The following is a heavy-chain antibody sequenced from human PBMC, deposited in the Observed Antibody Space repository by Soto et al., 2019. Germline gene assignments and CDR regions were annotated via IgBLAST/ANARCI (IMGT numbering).Heavy chain of an antibody. CDR1: GGSISSYY. J-gene: IGHJ4*02. CDR3: ARSLAPYYFDY. Sequence: SETLSLTCTVSGGSISSYYWSWIRQPPGKGLEWIGYIYYSGSTNYNPSLKSRVTISVDTSKNQFSLKLSSVTAADTAVYYCARSLAPYYFDYWGQGTLVTVSS. CDR2: IYYSGST. D-gene: IGHD2-15*01. V-gene: IGHV4-59*01.